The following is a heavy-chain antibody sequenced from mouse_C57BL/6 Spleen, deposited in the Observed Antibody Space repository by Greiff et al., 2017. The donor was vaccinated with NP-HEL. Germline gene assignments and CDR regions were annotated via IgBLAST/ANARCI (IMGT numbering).Heavy chain of an antibody. D-gene: IGHD3-2*01. V-gene: IGHV7-1*01. Sequence: EVQLVESGGGLVQSGRSLRLSCATSGFTFSDFYMEWVRQAPGKGLEWIAASRNKANDYTTEYSASVKGRFIVSRDTSQSILYLQMNALRDEDTAIYYCARDGFDRGFDYWGQGTTLTVSS. CDR1: GFTFSDFY. CDR2: SRNKANDYTT. CDR3: ARDGFDRGFDY. J-gene: IGHJ2*01.